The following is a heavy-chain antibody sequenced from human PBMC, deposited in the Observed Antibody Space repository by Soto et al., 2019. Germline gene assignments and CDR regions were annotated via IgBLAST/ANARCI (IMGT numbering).Heavy chain of an antibody. CDR3: AKVATDYSGYDFDY. CDR2: ISWNSGSI. V-gene: IGHV3-9*01. Sequence: PGGSLRLSCAASGFTFDDYAMHWVRQAPGKGLEWVSGISWNSGSIGYADSVKGRFTISRDNAKNSLYLQMNSLRAEDTALYYCAKVATDYSGYDFDYWGQGTLVTVSS. J-gene: IGHJ4*02. D-gene: IGHD5-12*01. CDR1: GFTFDDYA.